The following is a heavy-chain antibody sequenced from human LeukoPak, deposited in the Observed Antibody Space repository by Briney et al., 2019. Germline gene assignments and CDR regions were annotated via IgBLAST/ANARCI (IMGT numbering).Heavy chain of an antibody. V-gene: IGHV1-18*01. CDR2: TSTFNSRT. J-gene: IGHJ4*02. CDR3: AREALNSGAWIF. CDR1: GYSFTSYG. Sequence: GASVKVSCKASGYSFTSYGIYWVRQAPGQGLEWMGWTSTFNSRTHTARNFQGRVPMTTDTSATTAYLEVSGLTSNDTAVYYCAREALNSGAWIFWGQGSLVIVSS. D-gene: IGHD6-25*01.